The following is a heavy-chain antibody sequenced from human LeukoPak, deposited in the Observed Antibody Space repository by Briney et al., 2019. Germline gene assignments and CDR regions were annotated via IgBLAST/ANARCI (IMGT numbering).Heavy chain of an antibody. Sequence: PGGSLRLSRAASVFTFSSSGISCVRQAPGKGLEWVSAISDSGGSTYYADSVKGRFSITRDNSKNLLYLQMSSLRAEDTAVYYCAKGRLYYYDSSGYLDYWGQGTLVTVSS. CDR2: ISDSGGST. J-gene: IGHJ4*02. V-gene: IGHV3-23*01. CDR3: AKGRLYYYDSSGYLDY. D-gene: IGHD3-22*01. CDR1: VFTFSSSG.